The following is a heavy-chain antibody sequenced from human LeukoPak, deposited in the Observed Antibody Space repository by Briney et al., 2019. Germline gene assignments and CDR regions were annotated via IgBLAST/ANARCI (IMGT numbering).Heavy chain of an antibody. D-gene: IGHD3-16*01. J-gene: IGHJ4*02. Sequence: SETLSLTCSVSGGSISSSTYYWGWIRQPPGKGLEWIATINYSGTTHYNPSLKSRVTISADTSNNQFSLKLISVTAADTAVYYCARTPRGEFSDYWGQGTLVTVSS. CDR1: GGSISSSTYY. CDR3: ARTPRGEFSDY. CDR2: INYSGTT. V-gene: IGHV4-39*07.